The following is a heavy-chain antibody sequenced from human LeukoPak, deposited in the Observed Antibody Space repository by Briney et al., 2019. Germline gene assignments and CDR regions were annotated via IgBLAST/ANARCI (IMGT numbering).Heavy chain of an antibody. D-gene: IGHD3-22*01. CDR2: IYSGGST. J-gene: IGHJ1*01. CDR1: GFTVSSNY. V-gene: IGHV3-53*01. Sequence: PGGSLRLSCAASGFTVSSNYMSWVRQAPGKGLEWVSVIYSGGSTYYADSVKGRFTIPRDNSKNTLYLQMNSLRAEDTAVYYCARDLGYYDSSGYYYSYFQHWGQGTLVTVSS. CDR3: ARDLGYYDSSGYYYSYFQH.